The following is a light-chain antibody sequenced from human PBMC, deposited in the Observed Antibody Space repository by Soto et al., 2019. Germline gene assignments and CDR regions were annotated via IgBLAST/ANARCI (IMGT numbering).Light chain of an antibody. CDR3: SSYAGSDNYVL. CDR2: EVT. V-gene: IGLV2-8*01. J-gene: IGLJ2*01. Sequence: SALTQPPSASGSPGQSVTISCTGTSSDVGGYNYVSWYQQHPGKVPKLMIYEVTKRPSGVPDRFSGSKSGNTASLTVSGLQAEDEADYYCSSYAGSDNYVLFGGGTKLTVL. CDR1: SSDVGGYNY.